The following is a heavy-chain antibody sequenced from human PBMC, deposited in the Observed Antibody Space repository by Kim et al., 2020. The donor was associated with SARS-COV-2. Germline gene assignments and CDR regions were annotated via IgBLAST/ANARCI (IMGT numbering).Heavy chain of an antibody. D-gene: IGHD6-13*01. CDR3: TSWGAGNY. CDR1: GFTFSNYW. J-gene: IGHJ4*02. V-gene: IGHV3-7*01. Sequence: GGSLRLSCAASGFTFSNYWMSWVRQAPGKGLEWVANIKRDGSEKYYVDSVRGRFTISRDNAKNLLFLQMNSLRAEDTAVYYCTSWGAGNYWGPGTPVTVSS. CDR2: IKRDGSEK.